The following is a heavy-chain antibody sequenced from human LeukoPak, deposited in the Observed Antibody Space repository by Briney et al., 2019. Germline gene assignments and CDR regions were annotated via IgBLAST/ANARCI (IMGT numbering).Heavy chain of an antibody. CDR1: GYTLTELS. D-gene: IGHD3-10*01. CDR3: ATDDYGTGVGGY. V-gene: IGHV1-24*01. J-gene: IGHJ4*02. CDR2: FDPEDGET. Sequence: ASVKVSCKVSGYTLTELSMHWVRQAPGKGLEWMRGFDPEDGETIYAQKLQGRVTMTEDTSTDTAYMELSSLRSEDTAVYYCATDDYGTGVGGYWGQGTLVTVSS.